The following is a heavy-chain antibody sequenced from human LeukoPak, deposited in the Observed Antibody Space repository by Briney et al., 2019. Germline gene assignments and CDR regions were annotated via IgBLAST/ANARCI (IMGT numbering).Heavy chain of an antibody. J-gene: IGHJ5*02. CDR3: ARGTSMVRGVIRYNWFDP. CDR1: GYTFTSYD. Sequence: ASVKVSCKASGYTFTSYDINWVRQATGQGLKWMGWMNPSSGNTGYAQKFQGRVTMTRNTSISTAYMELSSLRSEDTAVYYCARGTSMVRGVIRYNWFDPWGQGTLVTVSS. CDR2: MNPSSGNT. D-gene: IGHD3-10*01. V-gene: IGHV1-8*01.